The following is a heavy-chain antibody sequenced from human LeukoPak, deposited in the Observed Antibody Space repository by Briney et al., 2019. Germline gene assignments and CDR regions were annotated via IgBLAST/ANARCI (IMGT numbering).Heavy chain of an antibody. CDR1: GVSFSGYY. D-gene: IGHD5-24*01. CDR3: ARTRWLQSLFDY. CDR2: INHSGST. V-gene: IGHV4-34*01. J-gene: IGHJ4*02. Sequence: SETLSLTCVVYGVSFSGYYWSWLRQPPGKGLEWIGEINHSGSTNYNPSLKSRVTISVDTSKNQFSLKLRSVTAADTAVYYCARTRWLQSLFDYWGQGTLVTVSS.